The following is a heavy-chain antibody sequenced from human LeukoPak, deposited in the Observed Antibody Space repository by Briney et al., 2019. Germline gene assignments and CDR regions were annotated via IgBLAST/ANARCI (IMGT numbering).Heavy chain of an antibody. CDR1: GFTFSSYA. Sequence: GGSLRLSCAASGFTFSSYAMHWVRQAPGKGLEWVAVISYDGSNKYYADSVKGRFTISRDNAENTLYLQMNSLRVEDTAVYYCASGWQWLPNWGQGTLVTVSS. D-gene: IGHD6-19*01. CDR2: ISYDGSNK. V-gene: IGHV3-30*04. J-gene: IGHJ4*02. CDR3: ASGWQWLPN.